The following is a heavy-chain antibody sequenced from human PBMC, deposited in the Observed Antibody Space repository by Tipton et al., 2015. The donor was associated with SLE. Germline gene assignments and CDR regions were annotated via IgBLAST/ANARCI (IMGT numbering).Heavy chain of an antibody. CDR3: ARGGYSSGYRDAFDI. D-gene: IGHD5-18*01. V-gene: IGHV3-30*19. CDR1: GFNFRTYG. Sequence: RSLRLSCAASGFNFRTYGIHWVGQAPGKGLEWVSFISYDGSNKYYADSLKGRFTITRDNSRNILYLQMNSLGPGDTAVYYCARGGYSSGYRDAFDIWGQGTIVTVSS. J-gene: IGHJ3*02. CDR2: ISYDGSNK.